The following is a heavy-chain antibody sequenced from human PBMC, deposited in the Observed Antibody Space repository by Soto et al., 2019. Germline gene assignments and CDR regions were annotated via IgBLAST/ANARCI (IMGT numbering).Heavy chain of an antibody. CDR3: ARDRGYSGYDSPRFYYGMDG. J-gene: IGHJ6*02. V-gene: IGHV3-33*01. CDR1: GFTFSSYG. D-gene: IGHD5-12*01. CDR2: IWYDGSNK. Sequence: QVQLVESGGGVDQPGRSLRLSCAASGFTFSSYGMHWVRQAPGKGLEWVAVIWYDGSNKWYADSVKGRFTISRDNSKTTLYLQMNSLRAEDTAVYSCARDRGYSGYDSPRFYYGMDGWGQWTTVTVSS.